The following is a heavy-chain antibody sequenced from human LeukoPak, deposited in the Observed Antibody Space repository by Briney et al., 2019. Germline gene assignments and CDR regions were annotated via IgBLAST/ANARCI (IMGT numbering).Heavy chain of an antibody. Sequence: GGSLRLSCAASGFTFSNYAMSWVRQAPGKGLEWVSGISGSGDSTYYADSVKGRFTISRDNSKSTLYLQMNSLRADDTAVYYCATRNYYDRSYYYFYYFGFWGQGTLVTVSS. J-gene: IGHJ4*02. D-gene: IGHD3-22*01. CDR2: ISGSGDST. V-gene: IGHV3-23*01. CDR1: GFTFSNYA. CDR3: ATRNYYDRSYYYFYYFGF.